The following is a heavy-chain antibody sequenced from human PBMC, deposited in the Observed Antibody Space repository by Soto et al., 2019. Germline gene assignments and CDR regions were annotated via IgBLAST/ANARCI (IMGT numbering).Heavy chain of an antibody. V-gene: IGHV5-10-1*01. D-gene: IGHD2-15*01. Sequence: GEALKISWKGSGYSFSSYWNSGGREMAGKGLEYMGRIAPSDSYPNSRPSFPGRVPISADKSISTPYLQCTSFKASDTSMSYCASFSSSVVTNYYYYGMDVWGQGTTVTVSS. CDR3: ASFSSSVVTNYYYYGMDV. CDR1: GYSFSSYW. CDR2: IAPSDSYP. J-gene: IGHJ6*02.